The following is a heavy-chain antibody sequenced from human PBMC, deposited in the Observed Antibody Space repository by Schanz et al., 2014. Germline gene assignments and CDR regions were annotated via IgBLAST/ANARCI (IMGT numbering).Heavy chain of an antibody. Sequence: EAQLLESGGGLVQPGGSLRLSCAASGFTFSNHALSWVRQAPGKGLEWVSGIGGSGDSTHYADSVKGRFIISRDNSKNTLYLQVNSLRAEDTAVYYCAKVAPAATYLDSWGLGTLVAGSS. CDR2: IGGSGDST. D-gene: IGHD2-2*01. J-gene: IGHJ4*02. V-gene: IGHV3-23*01. CDR3: AKVAPAATYLDS. CDR1: GFTFSNHA.